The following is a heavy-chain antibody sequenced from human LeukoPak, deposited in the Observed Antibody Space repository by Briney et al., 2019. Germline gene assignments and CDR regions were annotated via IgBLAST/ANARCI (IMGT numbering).Heavy chain of an antibody. CDR3: ARQGPYYYYGMDV. CDR1: GGSISGYY. V-gene: IGHV4-59*08. CDR2: IYYSGST. J-gene: IGHJ6*02. Sequence: PSETLSLTCTVAGGSISGYYWSWIRQPPGKGLEWIGYIYYSGSTNYNPSLKSRVTISVDMSKNQFSLRLSSVTAADTAVYYCARQGPYYYYGMDVWGQGTTVTVSS.